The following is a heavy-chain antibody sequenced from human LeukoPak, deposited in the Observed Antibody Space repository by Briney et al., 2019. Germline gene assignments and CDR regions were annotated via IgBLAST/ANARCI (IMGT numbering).Heavy chain of an antibody. D-gene: IGHD5-18*01. CDR3: AKDQGYSYGYPTFDY. V-gene: IGHV3-23*01. Sequence: GGSLRVSCAASGFTFGNYAMSWVRQAPGKGLEWVSTISSSGGSTYYADSVKGRFTISRDSSKNTLYLQMNSLRAEDTAVYYCAKDQGYSYGYPTFDYWGQGTLVSV. CDR1: GFTFGNYA. CDR2: ISSSGGST. J-gene: IGHJ4*02.